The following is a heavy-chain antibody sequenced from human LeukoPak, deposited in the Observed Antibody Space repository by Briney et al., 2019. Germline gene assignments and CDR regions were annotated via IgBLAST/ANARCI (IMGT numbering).Heavy chain of an antibody. J-gene: IGHJ4*02. D-gene: IGHD2-15*01. V-gene: IGHV4-39*01. CDR1: GGSISSSSYY. CDR3: ARVSGDWWLLDY. CDR2: IYYSGST. Sequence: SETLSLTCTVSGGSISSSSYYWGWIRQPPGKGLEWIGSIYYSGSTYYNPSLKSRVTISVDTSKNQSSLKLSSVTAADTAVYYCARVSGDWWLLDYWGQGTLVTVSS.